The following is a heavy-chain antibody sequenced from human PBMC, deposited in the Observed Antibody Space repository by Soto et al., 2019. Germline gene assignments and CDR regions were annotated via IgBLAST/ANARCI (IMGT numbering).Heavy chain of an antibody. CDR2: FDPEDGET. V-gene: IGHV1-24*01. CDR1: GYTLTELS. CDR3: AILRGSLGLLWLGELPFDY. J-gene: IGHJ4*02. Sequence: ASVKVSCKVSGYTLTELSMHWVRQAPGKGLEWMGGFDPEDGETIYAQKFQGRVTMTEDTSTDTAYMELSSLRSEDTAVYYCAILRGSLGLLWLGELPFDYWGQGTLVTVYS. D-gene: IGHD3-10*01.